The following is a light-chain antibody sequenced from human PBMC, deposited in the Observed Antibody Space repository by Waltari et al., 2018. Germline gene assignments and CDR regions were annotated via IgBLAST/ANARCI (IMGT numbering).Light chain of an antibody. J-gene: IGLJ2*01. Sequence: SYVLTQPPSVSVAPGQTASLTCEGINIEAQSVPLYQQRPGQAPVLVIYEDSARPSGIPERFSASTSENTATLTITRVEAGDEADYYCQVWDSPTYHVVFGAGTKLTVL. CDR2: EDS. CDR1: NIEAQS. CDR3: QVWDSPTYHVV. V-gene: IGLV3-21*02.